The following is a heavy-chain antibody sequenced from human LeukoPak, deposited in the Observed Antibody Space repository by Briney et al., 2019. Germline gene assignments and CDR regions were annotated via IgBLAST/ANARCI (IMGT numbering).Heavy chain of an antibody. D-gene: IGHD3-10*01. V-gene: IGHV1-46*01. Sequence: ASVKVSCKASGYTFTSYYMHWVRQAPGQGLEWMGIINPSGGSTSYAQKFQGRVTMTRDTSTSTVYMELSSLRSEDTAVYYCARDFWAISGSYYRAGPFAYWGQGTLVTVSS. CDR3: ARDFWAISGSYYRAGPFAY. CDR1: GYTFTSYY. J-gene: IGHJ4*02. CDR2: INPSGGST.